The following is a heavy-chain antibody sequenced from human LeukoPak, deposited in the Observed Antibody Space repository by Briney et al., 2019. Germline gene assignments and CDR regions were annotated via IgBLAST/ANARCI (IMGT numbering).Heavy chain of an antibody. CDR1: GFTFSSYG. CDR3: AKVHGAKAYVGYYYYGMDV. D-gene: IGHD2-15*01. J-gene: IGHJ6*02. Sequence: GGSLRLSCAASGFTFSSYGMHWVRQAPGKGLEWVAVISYDGSNKYYADSVKGRFTISRDNSKNTLYLQMNSLRAEDTAVYYCAKVHGAKAYVGYYYYGMDVRGQGTTVTVSS. V-gene: IGHV3-30*18. CDR2: ISYDGSNK.